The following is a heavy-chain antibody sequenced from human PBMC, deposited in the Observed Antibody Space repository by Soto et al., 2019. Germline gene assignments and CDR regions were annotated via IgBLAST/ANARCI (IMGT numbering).Heavy chain of an antibody. CDR3: ARGVVVPIPGIHWSDP. Sequence: SETLSLTCTVSGGSISSGGYYWSWIRQHPGKGLEWIGYIYYSGSTYYNPSLKSRVTISVDTSKNQFSLKLSSVTAADTAVYYCARGVVVPIPGIHWSDPWGKGPLVTVSS. V-gene: IGHV4-31*03. CDR1: GGSISSGGYY. CDR2: IYYSGST. D-gene: IGHD2-2*01. J-gene: IGHJ5*02.